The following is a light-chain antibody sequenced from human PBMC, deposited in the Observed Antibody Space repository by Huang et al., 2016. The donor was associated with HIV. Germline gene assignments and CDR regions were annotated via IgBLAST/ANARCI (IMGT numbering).Light chain of an antibody. V-gene: IGKV3-15*01. CDR1: RSVNTN. CDR2: GSA. CDR3: HQYNNWLLS. J-gene: IGKJ4*01. Sequence: EIVMTQSPATLSGSPGERVTLSCRANRSVNTNLAWYQQRPGQAPRLLIYGSATRAPGIPARFSGSGSGTDFSLTISSLQSEDFALYYCHQYNNWLLSFGGGTRVDI.